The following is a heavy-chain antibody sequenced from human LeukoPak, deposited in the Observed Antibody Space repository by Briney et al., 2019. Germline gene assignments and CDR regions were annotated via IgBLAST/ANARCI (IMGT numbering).Heavy chain of an antibody. CDR1: GFTLGSHD. D-gene: IGHD5-18*01. Sequence: GGSLRLSCTASGFTLGSHDMHWVRQTTGEGLEWVAAIASGFQTFYAGSVKGRFTVSREDAKNSLYLQMNSLRAGDTAVYYCVREARGYHYTYFNYWGQGTLVTVSS. CDR3: VREARGYHYTYFNY. J-gene: IGHJ4*02. CDR2: IASGFQT. V-gene: IGHV3-13*01.